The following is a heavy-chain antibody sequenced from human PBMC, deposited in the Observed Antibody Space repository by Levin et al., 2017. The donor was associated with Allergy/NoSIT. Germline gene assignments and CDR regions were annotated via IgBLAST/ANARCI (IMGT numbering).Heavy chain of an antibody. J-gene: IGHJ6*02. CDR3: ARDSSGWYTLSYYYGMDV. V-gene: IGHV3-21*01. Sequence: LSLTCVASGFTFRSDTMNWVRQAPGKGLEWVSSISSSSYYIYYADSVKGRFTISRDNAKNSLYLQMNSLRAEDTAVYYCARDSSGWYTLSYYYGMDVWGQGTTVTVSS. CDR1: GFTFRSDT. CDR2: ISSSSYYI. D-gene: IGHD6-19*01.